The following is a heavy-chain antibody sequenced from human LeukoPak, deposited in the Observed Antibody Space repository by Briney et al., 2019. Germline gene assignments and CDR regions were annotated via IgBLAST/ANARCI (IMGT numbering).Heavy chain of an antibody. D-gene: IGHD4-11*01. Sequence: ASVKVSCKASGYTFSNYHMHWVRQAPGQGLEWMGIINPSGGSTNCAQKFQGRVTITADESTSTAYMELSSLRSEDTAVYYCAREWMVDYSNVVDPWGQGTLVTVSS. CDR3: AREWMVDYSNVVDP. J-gene: IGHJ5*02. CDR2: INPSGGST. V-gene: IGHV1-46*01. CDR1: GYTFSNYH.